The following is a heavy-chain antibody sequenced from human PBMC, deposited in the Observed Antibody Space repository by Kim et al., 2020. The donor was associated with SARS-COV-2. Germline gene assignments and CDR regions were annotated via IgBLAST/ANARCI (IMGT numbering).Heavy chain of an antibody. J-gene: IGHJ4*02. CDR2: IYTSGST. Sequence: SETLYLTSTVSGGSISSGSYYWSSIRQPAGKGLEWIGRIYTSGSTNYNPSLKSRVTISVDTSKNQFSLKLSSVTAADTAVYYCAREGGLVLRYFDWSGAIDYWGQGTLVTVSS. V-gene: IGHV4-61*02. CDR1: GGSISSGSYY. D-gene: IGHD3-9*01. CDR3: AREGGLVLRYFDWSGAIDY.